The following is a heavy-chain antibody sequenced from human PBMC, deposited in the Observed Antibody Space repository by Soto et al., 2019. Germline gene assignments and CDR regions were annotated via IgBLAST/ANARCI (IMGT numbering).Heavy chain of an antibody. V-gene: IGHV4-34*01. D-gene: IGHD4-4*01. CDR1: DGSFSFYC. CDR2: INHSGST. J-gene: IGHJ3*02. CDR3: ARDSTRRGACDI. Sequence: SATLSLTCAIYDGSFSFYCWIWIRQSPGEGLEWIGEINHSGSTNYNPSLKSRVTMSVDASKNQFSLKLSSVTAADTAVYYCARDSTRRGACDIWGQGTTVTVSS.